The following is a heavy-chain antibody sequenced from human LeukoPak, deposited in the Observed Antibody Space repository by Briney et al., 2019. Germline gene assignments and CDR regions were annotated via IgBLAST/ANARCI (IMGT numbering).Heavy chain of an antibody. J-gene: IGHJ6*02. D-gene: IGHD3-10*01. CDR1: GFTFSNYV. CDR2: ISNTGSDT. V-gene: IGHV3-23*01. Sequence: PGGSLRLSCAASGFTFSNYVMSWVRQAPGKGLEWVSTISNTGSDTYYEDSVKGRFTISRDNSENTLYLQMNNLRAEDTAIHYCAKVPYSDYGSGRPPFMDVWGQGTTVAVSS. CDR3: AKVPYSDYGSGRPPFMDV.